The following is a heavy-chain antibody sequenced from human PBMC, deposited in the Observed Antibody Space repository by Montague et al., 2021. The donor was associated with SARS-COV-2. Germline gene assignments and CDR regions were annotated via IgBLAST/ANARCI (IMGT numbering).Heavy chain of an antibody. V-gene: IGHV3-23*03. D-gene: IGHD3-10*01. CDR2: IEHEYRTI. CDR1: GFTFSKFA. Sequence: SLRLSCAASGFTFSKFAMSWVRQAPGKGLEWVAVIEHEYRTIWHXDSVKGRFTISRDDSKNTLYLQMASLRVEDTAVYFCAREFPGDYGSYYYYSMDVWGKGATVTVSS. CDR3: AREFPGDYGSYYYYSMDV. J-gene: IGHJ6*03.